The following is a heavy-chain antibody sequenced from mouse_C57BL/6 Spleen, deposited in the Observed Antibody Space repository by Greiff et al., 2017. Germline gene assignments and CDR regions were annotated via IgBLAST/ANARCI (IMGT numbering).Heavy chain of an antibody. Sequence: QVQLQQSGPELVKPGASVKISCKASGYAFSSSWMNWVKQRPGKGLEWIGRIYPGDGDTSYNGKFKGKATLTADKSSSTAYMQLSSLTSEDSAVYFGARENYYGSSYDWGQGTTLTVSS. D-gene: IGHD1-1*01. CDR1: GYAFSSSW. CDR2: IYPGDGDT. J-gene: IGHJ2*01. CDR3: ARENYYGSSYD. V-gene: IGHV1-82*01.